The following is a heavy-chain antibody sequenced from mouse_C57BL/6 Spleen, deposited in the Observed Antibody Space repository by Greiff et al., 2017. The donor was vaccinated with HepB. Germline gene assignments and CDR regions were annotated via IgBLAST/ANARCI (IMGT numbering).Heavy chain of an antibody. D-gene: IGHD2-4*01. V-gene: IGHV5-4*01. CDR3: ARATIYYDYDLAY. CDR2: ISDGGSYT. J-gene: IGHJ3*01. CDR1: GFTFSSYA. Sequence: EVQLQESGGGLVKPGGSLKLSCAASGFTFSSYAMSWVRQTPEKRLEWVATISDGGSYTYYPDNVKGRFTISRDNAKNNLYLQMSHLKSEDTAMYYCARATIYYDYDLAYWGQGTLVTVSA.